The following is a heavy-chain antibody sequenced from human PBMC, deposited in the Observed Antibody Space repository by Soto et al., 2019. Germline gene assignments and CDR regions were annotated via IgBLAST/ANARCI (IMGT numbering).Heavy chain of an antibody. V-gene: IGHV4-30-4*01. CDR3: ARSDCTSTSCYVVWSDP. CDR1: GGSINSGDYY. J-gene: IGHJ5*02. D-gene: IGHD2-2*01. CDR2: IYYSGTT. Sequence: SETLSLTCTVSGGSINSGDYYWSWIRQPPGKGLEWIGYIYYSGTTYYNPSLKSRVAISVDTSKNQFSLRPSSVTAADTAVYYCARSDCTSTSCYVVWSDPWGQGTLVTVSS.